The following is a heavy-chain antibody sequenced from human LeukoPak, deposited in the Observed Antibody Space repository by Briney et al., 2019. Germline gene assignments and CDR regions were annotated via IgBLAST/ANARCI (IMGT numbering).Heavy chain of an antibody. CDR2: LYSGGST. V-gene: IGHV3-66*02. D-gene: IGHD2-15*01. Sequence: GGSLRLSCAASGFTFSSNYMSWVRQAPGKGLEWVSLLYSGGSTYYADSAKGRFTISRDISRNTLYLQMNSLRAEDTAVYYCATSYCSGGSCYPQYFQHWGQGTLVTVSS. J-gene: IGHJ1*01. CDR1: GFTFSSNY. CDR3: ATSYCSGGSCYPQYFQH.